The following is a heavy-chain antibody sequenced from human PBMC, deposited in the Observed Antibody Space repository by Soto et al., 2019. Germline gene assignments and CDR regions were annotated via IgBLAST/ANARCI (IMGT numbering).Heavy chain of an antibody. CDR3: ARHIVVSDYYYYYYMDV. CDR2: IYPGDSDT. D-gene: IGHD2-2*01. Sequence: GETLKISCKVSGYSYTSYCIGCVRQMPGKGLEGMGIIYPGDSDTRYSPSFQGEVTISADKYISTAYMQWSSLKASDTAMYFCARHIVVSDYYYYYYMDVWGKGTTVTVPS. V-gene: IGHV5-51*01. J-gene: IGHJ6*03. CDR1: GYSYTSYC.